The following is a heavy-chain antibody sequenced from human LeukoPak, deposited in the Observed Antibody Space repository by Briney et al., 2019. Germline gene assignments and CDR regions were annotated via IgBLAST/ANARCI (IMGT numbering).Heavy chain of an antibody. Sequence: SETLSFTCAVYGGSFSGYYWSWIRQPPGKGLEWIGEINHSGSTNYNPSLKSRVTISVDTSKNQFSLKLSSVTAADTAVYYCARGGVVVPAAILPVGGYDKTPFDYWGQGTLVTVSS. V-gene: IGHV4-34*01. CDR1: GGSFSGYY. D-gene: IGHD2-2*01. CDR3: ARGGVVVPAAILPVGGYDKTPFDY. J-gene: IGHJ4*02. CDR2: INHSGST.